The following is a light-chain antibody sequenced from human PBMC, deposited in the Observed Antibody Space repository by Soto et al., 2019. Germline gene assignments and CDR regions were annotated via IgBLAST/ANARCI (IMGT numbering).Light chain of an antibody. CDR2: KAS. CDR3: LQDYNYPLA. CDR1: QTISSW. Sequence: DIQMTQSPSTLSGSVGDRVTITCRASQTISSWLAWYQQKPGKAPKLLIYKASTLKSGVPSRFSGSGSGTEFTLTISSLPPDDFATYYCLQDYNYPLACGGGTKVEIK. V-gene: IGKV1-5*03. J-gene: IGKJ4*01.